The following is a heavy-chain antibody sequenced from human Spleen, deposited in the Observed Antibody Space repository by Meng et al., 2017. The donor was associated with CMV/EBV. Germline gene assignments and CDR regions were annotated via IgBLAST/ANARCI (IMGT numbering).Heavy chain of an antibody. D-gene: IGHD3-22*01. CDR2: IYYSGST. CDR3: ARVRGSSGHGAFDY. Sequence: ESLKISCTVSGGSISSYYWSWIRQPPGKGLEWIGYIYYSGSTNYNPSLKSRVTIPVDTSKNQFSLKLSSVTAADTAVYYCARVRGSSGHGAFDYWGQGTLVTVSS. J-gene: IGHJ4*02. CDR1: GGSISSYY. V-gene: IGHV4-59*01.